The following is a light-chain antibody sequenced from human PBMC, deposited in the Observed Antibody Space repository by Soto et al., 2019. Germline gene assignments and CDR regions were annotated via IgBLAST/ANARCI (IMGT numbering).Light chain of an antibody. CDR3: QQYLDWPRT. J-gene: IGKJ1*01. Sequence: EIVMTKSPATLSVSPGARATLSCRASQSVGSDLVWYRQKPGQAPRLLIYGASNRATGVPDRFSGSGSGTVFTLTISSLQSDDFVVYYCQQYLDWPRTFGQGTKVDTK. CDR2: GAS. V-gene: IGKV3-15*01. CDR1: QSVGSD.